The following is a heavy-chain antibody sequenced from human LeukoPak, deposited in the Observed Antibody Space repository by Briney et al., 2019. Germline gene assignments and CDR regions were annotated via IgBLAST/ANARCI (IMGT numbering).Heavy chain of an antibody. Sequence: GGSLRLSCAASGFTFSSYAMSWVRQAPGEGLEWVSAISGSGGSTYYADSVKGRFTISRDNSKNTLYLQMNSLRAEDTAVYYCAKGRAARRGFYYYYYMDVWGKGTTVTVSS. D-gene: IGHD6-6*01. CDR1: GFTFSSYA. CDR3: AKGRAARRGFYYYYYMDV. V-gene: IGHV3-23*01. CDR2: ISGSGGST. J-gene: IGHJ6*03.